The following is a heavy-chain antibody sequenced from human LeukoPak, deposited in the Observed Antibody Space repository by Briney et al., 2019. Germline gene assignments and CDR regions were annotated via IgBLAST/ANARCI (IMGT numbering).Heavy chain of an antibody. J-gene: IGHJ6*02. CDR1: GGTFSSYA. CDR3: AREGCSGGSRFISRMHL. Sequence: SVKVSCKASGGTFSSYAISWVRQAPGQGLEWKGGIIPIFGTANYEQKFEGRVTITADESTRTAYMELSSLRSEDTAAYYCAREGCSGGSRFISRMHLWAQGTTVTVPS. V-gene: IGHV1-69*13. D-gene: IGHD2-15*01. CDR2: IIPIFGTA.